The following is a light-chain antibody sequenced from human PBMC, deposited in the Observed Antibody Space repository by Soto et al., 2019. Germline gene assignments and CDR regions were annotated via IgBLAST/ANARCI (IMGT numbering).Light chain of an antibody. J-gene: IGKJ1*01. CDR1: QSISVL. CDR2: KAS. Sequence: DIPMTQSPSTLSASVGDRVTITCRASQSISVLLAWYQQKPGKAPKLLIYKASSLKSGVPSRFSGSGSGTEYTLTISSLQPDDFASYYCQQYNGYWTFGQGTKVEIK. CDR3: QQYNGYWT. V-gene: IGKV1-5*03.